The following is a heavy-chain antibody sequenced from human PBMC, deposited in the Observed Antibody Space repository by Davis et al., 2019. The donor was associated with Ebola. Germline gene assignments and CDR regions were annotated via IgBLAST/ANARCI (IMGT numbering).Heavy chain of an antibody. CDR1: GYSFTTYW. V-gene: IGHV5-10-1*01. J-gene: IGHJ4*02. D-gene: IGHD5-18*01. CDR3: ARGTALARNFDY. Sequence: GGSLRLSCKGSGYSFTTYWVGWVRQMPGKGLEWVGRIDPSDSYTNYSPSFQGHVTISVDKSISTAYLQWNSLKASDSALYYCARGTALARNFDYWGQGTLVTVSS. CDR2: IDPSDSYT.